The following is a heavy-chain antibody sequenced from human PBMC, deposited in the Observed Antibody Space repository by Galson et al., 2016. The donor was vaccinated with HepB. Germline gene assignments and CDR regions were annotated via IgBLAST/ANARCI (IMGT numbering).Heavy chain of an antibody. CDR3: ARGDGYNFH. CDR1: GGSISSYY. D-gene: IGHD5-24*01. CDR2: IYYSGST. J-gene: IGHJ4*02. V-gene: IGHV4-59*01. Sequence: ETLSLTCTVSGGSISSYYWSWIRQPPGKGLEWIGYIYYSGSTNYNPSLKSRVTISVDTSKNQFSLKLSSVTAADTAVYYCARGDGYNFHWGQGTPVTVSS.